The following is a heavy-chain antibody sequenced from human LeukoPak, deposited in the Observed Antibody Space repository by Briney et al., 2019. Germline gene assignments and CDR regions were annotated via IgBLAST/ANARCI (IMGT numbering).Heavy chain of an antibody. CDR2: MNPNSGNT. Sequence: ASVTVSCKASGYTFTSYDINWVRQATGQGLEWMGWMNPNSGNTGYAQKFQGRVTMTRNTSISTAYMELSSLRSEDTAVYYCARVMGFGELFYNGMDVWGQGTTVTVSS. D-gene: IGHD3-10*01. V-gene: IGHV1-8*01. CDR3: ARVMGFGELFYNGMDV. CDR1: GYTFTSYD. J-gene: IGHJ6*02.